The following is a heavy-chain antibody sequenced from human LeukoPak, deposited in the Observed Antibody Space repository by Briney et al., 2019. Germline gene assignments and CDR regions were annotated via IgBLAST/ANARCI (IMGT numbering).Heavy chain of an antibody. Sequence: ASVKVSCKASGYTFTGYYMHWVRQAPGQGLEWTGWINPNSGVTNYAQKFQGRVTMTEDTSTDTAYMELSSLRSEDTAVYYCATSIVGATAFDYWGQGTLVTVSS. J-gene: IGHJ4*02. CDR3: ATSIVGATAFDY. D-gene: IGHD1-26*01. CDR2: INPNSGVT. V-gene: IGHV1-2*02. CDR1: GYTFTGYY.